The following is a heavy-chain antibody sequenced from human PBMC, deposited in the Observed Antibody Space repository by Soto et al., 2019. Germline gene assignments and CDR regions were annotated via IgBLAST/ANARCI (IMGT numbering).Heavy chain of an antibody. Sequence: SDPLSLTCAVYGGSFSGYYWSWIRKPPGKGLEWIGEINHSGSTNYNPSLKSRVTISVDTSKNQFSLKLSSVTAADTAVYYCARGSIVVVPAAIRGGPFAYWGQGTLVTVSS. D-gene: IGHD2-2*02. J-gene: IGHJ4*02. CDR2: INHSGST. CDR3: ARGSIVVVPAAIRGGPFAY. CDR1: GGSFSGYY. V-gene: IGHV4-34*01.